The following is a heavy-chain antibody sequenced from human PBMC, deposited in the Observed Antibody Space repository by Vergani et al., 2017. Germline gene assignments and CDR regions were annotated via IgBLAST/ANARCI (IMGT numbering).Heavy chain of an antibody. J-gene: IGHJ1*01. V-gene: IGHV3-21*01. CDR2: ISSSGSNI. Sequence: EVQLVESGGGLVKPGGSLRLSCAASGFTFSSYSMNWVRQAPGKGLEWVSSISSSGSNIYYADSVKGRFPISRDNAKTSLYLQMNSLRAEDTAVYYCASRTIYCSGGSCYRYFQRWGEGTLVTVSS. CDR1: GFTFSSYS. D-gene: IGHD2-15*01. CDR3: ASRTIYCSGGSCYRYFQR.